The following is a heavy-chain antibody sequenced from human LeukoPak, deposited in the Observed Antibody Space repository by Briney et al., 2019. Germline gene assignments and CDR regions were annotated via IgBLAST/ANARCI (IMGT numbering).Heavy chain of an antibody. Sequence: RPSETLSLTCTVSGGSISSYYWSWIRQPPGKGLEWFGYIYYSGSTNYNPSLKSRVTISVDTSKNQFSLKLSSVTAADTAVYYCAREGTAGTNLNWFDPWGQGTLVTVSS. CDR3: AREGTAGTNLNWFDP. CDR2: IYYSGST. J-gene: IGHJ5*02. D-gene: IGHD1-1*01. V-gene: IGHV4-59*01. CDR1: GGSISSYY.